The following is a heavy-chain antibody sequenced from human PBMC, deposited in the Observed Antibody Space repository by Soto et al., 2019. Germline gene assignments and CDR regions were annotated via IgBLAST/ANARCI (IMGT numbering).Heavy chain of an antibody. Sequence: GASVKVSCKASGGTFSSYAISWVRQAPGQGLEWMGGIIPIFGTANYAQKLQGRVIMTTDTSTSTAYMELRSLRSDDTAVYYCVKDRDSNSWPSRDVWGPGTTVTVS. CDR2: IIPIFGTA. CDR1: GGTFSSYA. J-gene: IGHJ6*02. CDR3: VKDRDSNSWPSRDV. V-gene: IGHV1-69*05. D-gene: IGHD3-22*01.